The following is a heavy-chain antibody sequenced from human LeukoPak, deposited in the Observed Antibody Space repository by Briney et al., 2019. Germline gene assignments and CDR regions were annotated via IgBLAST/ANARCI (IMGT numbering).Heavy chain of an antibody. CDR2: ISGSGGNT. CDR3: AKDINYDFWSGYSGYFDY. D-gene: IGHD3-3*01. Sequence: GGSLRLSCAASGFTFSSYAMSWVRQAPGKGLEWVSGISGSGGNTYYTDSVKGRFTISRDNSKNTLYLQMNSLRAEDTAVYYCAKDINYDFWSGYSGYFDYWGQGTLVTVSS. J-gene: IGHJ4*02. V-gene: IGHV3-23*01. CDR1: GFTFSSYA.